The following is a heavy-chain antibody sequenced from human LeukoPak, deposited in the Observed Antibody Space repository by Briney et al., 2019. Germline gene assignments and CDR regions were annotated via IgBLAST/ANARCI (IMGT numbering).Heavy chain of an antibody. V-gene: IGHV1-18*01. CDR1: GCTFTTYG. CDR3: ARDLIAVRPGWFDP. Sequence: ASVKVSCKASGCTFTTYGINWVRQAPGQGLEWMGWISAYNGKTNYAQKFQGTVTMTTDTSTSTAYLELRSLRSDDTAIYYCARDLIAVRPGWFDPWGQGTLVTVSS. D-gene: IGHD6-6*01. CDR2: ISAYNGKT. J-gene: IGHJ5*02.